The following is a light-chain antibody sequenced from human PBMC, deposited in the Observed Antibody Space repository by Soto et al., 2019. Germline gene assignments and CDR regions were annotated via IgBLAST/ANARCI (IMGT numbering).Light chain of an antibody. CDR3: NSYTSNNTYV. V-gene: IGLV2-14*01. Sequence: QSVLTQPASVSGSPGQSITISCTGSSSDVGAYHFVSWYQHHPGKAPKLILYEVTARPSGVSSRFSGSKSGNTASLTISGLQADDEANYYCNSYTSNNTYVFGTGTKVTVL. CDR2: EVT. J-gene: IGLJ1*01. CDR1: SSDVGAYHF.